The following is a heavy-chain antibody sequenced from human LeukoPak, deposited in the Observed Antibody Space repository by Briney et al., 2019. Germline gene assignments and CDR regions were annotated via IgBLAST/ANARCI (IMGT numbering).Heavy chain of an antibody. V-gene: IGHV4-34*01. CDR2: INHSGST. CDR3: VRGLFDSSSYRAFDI. CDR1: GGSFSGYY. J-gene: IGHJ3*02. Sequence: PSETLSLTCAVYGGSFSGYYWSWIRQPPGKGLEWIGEINHSGSTNYNPSLKSRVTISVDTSKNQFSLMLSSVTAADTAVYYCVRGLFDSSSYRAFDIWGQGTMVTVSS. D-gene: IGHD3-22*01.